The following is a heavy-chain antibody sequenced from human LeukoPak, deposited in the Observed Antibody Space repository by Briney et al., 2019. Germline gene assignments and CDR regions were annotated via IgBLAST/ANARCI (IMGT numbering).Heavy chain of an antibody. CDR1: GFTFSTYA. CDR3: AKAYGSSRFDAFDI. D-gene: IGHD6-13*01. J-gene: IGHJ3*02. Sequence: GGSLRLSCAASGFTFSTYAMHWVRQAPGKGLEWVSGISWNSGSIGYADSVKGRFTISRDNAKNSLYLQMNSLRAEDTALYYCAKAYGSSRFDAFDIWGQGTMVTVSS. CDR2: ISWNSGSI. V-gene: IGHV3-9*01.